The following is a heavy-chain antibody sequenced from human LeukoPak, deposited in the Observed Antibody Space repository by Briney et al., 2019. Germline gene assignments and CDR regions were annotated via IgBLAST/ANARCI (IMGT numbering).Heavy chain of an antibody. CDR2: ITPRGDTV. CDR3: ARDATYVTDPWHFDA. V-gene: IGHV3-48*01. CDR1: VLSFSLYS. J-gene: IGHJ4*02. Sequence: GGSLRLSCAASVLSFSLYSMKWARQAPGKGLEWVSYITPRGDTVYYADSVKGRFTISRDNANSSLYLQLKSPKAKKRALFSWARDATYVTDPWHFDAWGQGTLVTVSS. D-gene: IGHD3-10*02.